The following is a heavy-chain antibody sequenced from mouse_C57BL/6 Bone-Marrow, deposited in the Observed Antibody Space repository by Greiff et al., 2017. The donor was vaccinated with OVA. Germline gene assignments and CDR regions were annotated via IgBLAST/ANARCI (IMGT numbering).Heavy chain of an antibody. J-gene: IGHJ3*01. D-gene: IGHD1-1*01. CDR3: ARDRNTTVVATDRFAY. CDR2: ISDGGSYT. V-gene: IGHV5-4*01. CDR1: GFTFSSYA. Sequence: VQLVESGGGLVKPGGSLKLSCAASGFTFSSYAMSWVRQTPEKRLEWVATISDGGSYTYYPDNVKGRFTIARDNAKNNLYLQMSHLKSEDTAMYYCARDRNTTVVATDRFAYWGQGTLVTVSA.